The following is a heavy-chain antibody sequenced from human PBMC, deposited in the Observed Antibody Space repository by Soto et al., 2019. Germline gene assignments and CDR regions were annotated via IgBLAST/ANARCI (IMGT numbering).Heavy chain of an antibody. Sequence: SETLSLTCTVSGGSINNYYWSWIRQPPGKGLEYIGYIHSNGRTSYNPSLESRVTISVDSSKNQFSLKLDSVTAADTAVYFCARLDSGHGKYHFAFWGQGALVTVSS. D-gene: IGHD5-12*01. V-gene: IGHV4-59*08. CDR2: IHSNGRT. CDR3: ARLDSGHGKYHFAF. J-gene: IGHJ4*02. CDR1: GGSINNYY.